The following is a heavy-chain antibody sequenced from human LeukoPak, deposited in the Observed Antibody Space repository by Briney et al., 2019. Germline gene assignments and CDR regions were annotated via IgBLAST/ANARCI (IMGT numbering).Heavy chain of an antibody. D-gene: IGHD2-8*01. CDR2: IYPNSGAT. J-gene: IGHJ4*02. V-gene: IGHV1-2*02. Sequence: GASVKVSCKTSGYTFTAYYMYWLRQAPGQGLECMGWIYPNSGATGYAQNFQGRVTMTRDTSVSTIYMELSRLRSDDTAVYHCARDGVSTTPDFDYWGQGALVTVSS. CDR1: GYTFTAYY. CDR3: ARDGVSTTPDFDY.